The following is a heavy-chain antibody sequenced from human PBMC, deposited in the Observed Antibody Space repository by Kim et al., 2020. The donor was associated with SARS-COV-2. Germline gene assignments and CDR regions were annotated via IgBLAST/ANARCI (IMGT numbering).Heavy chain of an antibody. Sequence: DSVKGRFTNSRDKAQNSLFLQMNRLRDENTAVYYCARQYVDWLLFPFDYWGQGTMVTVSS. CDR3: ARQYVDWLLFPFDY. D-gene: IGHD3-9*01. J-gene: IGHJ4*02. V-gene: IGHV3-48*02.